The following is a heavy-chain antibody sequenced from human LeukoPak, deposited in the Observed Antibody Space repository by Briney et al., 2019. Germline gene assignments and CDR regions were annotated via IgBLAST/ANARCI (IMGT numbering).Heavy chain of an antibody. D-gene: IGHD2-15*01. CDR2: ISSDGTNE. J-gene: IGHJ4*02. CDR1: GFTFSSYA. CDR3: ARGDYSDYFDY. Sequence: GGSLRLSCAASGFTFSSYAMHWVRQAPGKGLEWVAVISSDGTNEYYADSVKGRFTISRDNSKNTLYLQMNSLRAEDTAVYYCARGDYSDYFDYWGQGTLVTVSS. V-gene: IGHV3-30*04.